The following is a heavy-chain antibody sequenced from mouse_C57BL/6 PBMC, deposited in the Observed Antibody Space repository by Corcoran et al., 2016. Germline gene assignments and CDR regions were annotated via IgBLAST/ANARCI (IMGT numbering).Heavy chain of an antibody. Sequence: QIQLVQSGPELKKPGETVKISCKASGYTFTTYGMSWVKQAPGKGLKWMGWINTYSGVPTYADDFKGRFAFSLETSASTAYLQINNLKNEDTATYFCARRGDDYDGFAYWGQGTLVTVSA. V-gene: IGHV9-3*01. D-gene: IGHD2-4*01. CDR1: GYTFTTYG. J-gene: IGHJ3*01. CDR3: ARRGDDYDGFAY. CDR2: INTYSGVP.